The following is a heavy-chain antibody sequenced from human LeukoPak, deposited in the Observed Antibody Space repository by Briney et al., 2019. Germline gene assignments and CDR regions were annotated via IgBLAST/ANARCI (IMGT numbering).Heavy chain of an antibody. D-gene: IGHD2-15*01. CDR3: ARVGTDIVGIDY. J-gene: IGHJ4*02. Sequence: GGSLRLSCAASGFTVSSNYMSWVRQAPGKGLEWVSVIYSGGSTYYADSVEGRFTISRDNSKNTLYLQMNSLRAEDTAVYYCARVGTDIVGIDYWGQGTLVTVSS. CDR2: IYSGGST. CDR1: GFTVSSNY. V-gene: IGHV3-66*01.